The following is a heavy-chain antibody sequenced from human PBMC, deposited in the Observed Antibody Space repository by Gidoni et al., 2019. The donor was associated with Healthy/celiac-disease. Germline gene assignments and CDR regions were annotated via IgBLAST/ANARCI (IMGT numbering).Heavy chain of an antibody. D-gene: IGHD3-22*01. CDR1: GSTFSSYS. V-gene: IGHV3-48*02. CDR2: ISSSSSTI. Sequence: EVQLVESGGGLVQPGGSLRLSCAASGSTFSSYSMNWVRQAQGKGLEWVSYISSSSSTIYYADSVKGRFTISRDNAKNSLYLQMNSLRDEDTAVYYCARPYYYDSSGYYYRGPYYYYGMDVWGQGTTVTVSS. CDR3: ARPYYYDSSGYYYRGPYYYYGMDV. J-gene: IGHJ6*02.